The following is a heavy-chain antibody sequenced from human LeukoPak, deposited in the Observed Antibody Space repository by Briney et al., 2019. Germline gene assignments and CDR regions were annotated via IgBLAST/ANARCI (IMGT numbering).Heavy chain of an antibody. D-gene: IGHD2-15*01. Sequence: PGGSLRLSCAASGFTVSSNYMSWVRQAPGKGLEWVSVIYSGGSTYYADSVKGRFTISRDNSKNTLYLQMNSLRAEDTAVYYCARAPGYCSGGSCSNWFDPWGQGTLVTVSS. CDR3: ARAPGYCSGGSCSNWFDP. CDR1: GFTVSSNY. V-gene: IGHV3-53*01. J-gene: IGHJ5*02. CDR2: IYSGGST.